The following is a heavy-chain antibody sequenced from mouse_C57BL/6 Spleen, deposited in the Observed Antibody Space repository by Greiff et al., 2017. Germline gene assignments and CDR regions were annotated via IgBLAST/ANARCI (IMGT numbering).Heavy chain of an antibody. CDR1: GYTFTSYG. CDR2: IYPRSGNT. Sequence: VQLQQSGAELARPGASVKLSCKASGYTFTSYGISWVKQRTGQGLEWIGEIYPRSGNTYYNEKFKGKATLTADKSSSKAYMELRSLTSEDSAVYFCARGGPVYGSSWYFDVWGTGTTVTVSS. D-gene: IGHD1-1*01. CDR3: ARGGPVYGSSWYFDV. V-gene: IGHV1-81*01. J-gene: IGHJ1*03.